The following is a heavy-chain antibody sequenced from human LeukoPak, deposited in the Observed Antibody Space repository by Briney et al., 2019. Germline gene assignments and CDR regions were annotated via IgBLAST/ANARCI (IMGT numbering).Heavy chain of an antibody. J-gene: IGHJ4*02. CDR3: ARVRATFSPHFDN. D-gene: IGHD5-12*01. CDR1: GFTFSSYW. V-gene: IGHV3-74*01. CDR2: INSDGSIT. Sequence: GSLRLSCAASGFTFSSYWMHWVRQAPGKGLMWVSRINSDGSITNYADSVKGRFTISRDNAKNTLYLQMNSLRAEDTAVYYCARVRATFSPHFDNWGQGTLVTVSS.